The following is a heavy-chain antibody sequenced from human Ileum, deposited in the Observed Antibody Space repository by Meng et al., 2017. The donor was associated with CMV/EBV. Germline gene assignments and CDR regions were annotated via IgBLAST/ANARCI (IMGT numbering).Heavy chain of an antibody. V-gene: IGHV4-59*01. J-gene: IGHJ3*02. Sequence: SETLSLTCTVSGGSMSSYYWSWVRQPPGKGLEWIGYIYYSGSTNYNPSLKSRVTIPVDTSKNQFSLKLSSVTAADTAVYYCARGGQTYSDFWSGYYGIFDIWGQGTMVTVSS. CDR3: ARGGQTYSDFWSGYYGIFDI. CDR1: GGSMSSYY. CDR2: IYYSGST. D-gene: IGHD3-3*01.